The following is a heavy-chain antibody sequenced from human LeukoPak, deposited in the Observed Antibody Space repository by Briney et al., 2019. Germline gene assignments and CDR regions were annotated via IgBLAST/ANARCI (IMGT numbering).Heavy chain of an antibody. J-gene: IGHJ4*02. V-gene: IGHV3-11*04. CDR3: ARDYYYGSGSLL. D-gene: IGHD3-10*01. Sequence: TGGSLRLSCAASGFTVSSNYMSWVRQAPGKGLEWVSYISSSGSTIYYADSVKGRFTISRDNAKNSLYLQMNSLRAEDTAVYYCARDYYYGSGSLLWGQGTLVTVPS. CDR1: GFTVSSNY. CDR2: ISSSGSTI.